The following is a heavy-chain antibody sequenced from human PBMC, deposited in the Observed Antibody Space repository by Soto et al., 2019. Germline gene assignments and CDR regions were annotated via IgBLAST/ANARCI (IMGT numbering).Heavy chain of an antibody. Sequence: SETLSLTCAVYGGSFSGYYWSWIRQPPGKGLEWIGEINHSGSTNYNPSLKSRVTISVDTSKNQFSLKLSSVTAADTAVYYCARIGAAACMYYYYYCMDVWGQGASVPTSS. CDR2: INHSGST. CDR1: GGSFSGYY. V-gene: IGHV4-34*01. CDR3: ARIGAAACMYYYYYCMDV. J-gene: IGHJ6*02. D-gene: IGHD6-13*01.